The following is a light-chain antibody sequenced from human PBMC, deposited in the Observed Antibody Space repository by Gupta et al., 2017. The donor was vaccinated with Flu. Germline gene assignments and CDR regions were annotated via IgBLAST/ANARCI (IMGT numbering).Light chain of an antibody. V-gene: IGKV3-11*01. J-gene: IGKJ1*01. CDR2: DAS. CDR3: QQRTNWQWT. CDR1: QTVSDW. Sequence: EIVLTQSPATLSLSPGERATLSCRASQTVSDWLAWYQQKPGQAPRLLIFDASNRASGTPARFSGSGSGTDFTLTISSLEPEDFAVYYCQQRTNWQWTFGQGTKVEIK.